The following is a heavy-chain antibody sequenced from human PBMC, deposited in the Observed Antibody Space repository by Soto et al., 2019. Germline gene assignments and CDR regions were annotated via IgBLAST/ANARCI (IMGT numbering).Heavy chain of an antibody. CDR3: ARAEGNCAGGHCYRYFDY. Sequence: PGGSLRLSCAASGFTFSNYVMRWVRQAPGKGLEWVSPISSSKTYYADSVKGRFTISRDNSKSTLYLQMNSLRAEDTAVYFCARAEGNCAGGHCYRYFDYWGQGTLVTVSS. J-gene: IGHJ4*02. CDR2: ISSSKT. CDR1: GFTFSNYV. D-gene: IGHD2-8*02. V-gene: IGHV3-23*01.